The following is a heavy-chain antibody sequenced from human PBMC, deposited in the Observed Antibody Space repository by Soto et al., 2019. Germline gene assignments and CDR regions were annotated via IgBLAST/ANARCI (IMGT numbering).Heavy chain of an antibody. J-gene: IGHJ4*02. CDR3: ARANYYGSPGDFDY. D-gene: IGHD3-10*01. V-gene: IGHV3-33*01. CDR1: GFTFSSYG. CDR2: IWNDGSNK. Sequence: PGGSLRLSCAASGFTFSSYGMHWVRQAPGKGLEWVADIWNDGSNKYYADSVKGRFTISRDNSKNSLYLQMNSLRAEDTAVYYCARANYYGSPGDFDYWGQGTLVTVSS.